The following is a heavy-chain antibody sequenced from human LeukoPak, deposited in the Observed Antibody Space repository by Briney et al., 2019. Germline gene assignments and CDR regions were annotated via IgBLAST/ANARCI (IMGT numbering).Heavy chain of an antibody. Sequence: PGGSLRLSCAASGFTFSSYSMNWVRQAPGKGLEWVSYISSSSSTIYYADSVKGRFTISRDNAKNSLYLQMNSLRDEDTAVYYCARSGNYYDSSGAESPDYWGQGTLVTVSS. CDR2: ISSSSSTI. V-gene: IGHV3-48*02. D-gene: IGHD3-22*01. CDR3: ARSGNYYDSSGAESPDY. CDR1: GFTFSSYS. J-gene: IGHJ4*02.